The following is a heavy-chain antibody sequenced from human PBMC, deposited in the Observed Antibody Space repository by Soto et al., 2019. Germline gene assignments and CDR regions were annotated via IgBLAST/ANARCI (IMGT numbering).Heavy chain of an antibody. CDR1: GFTFSSYW. Sequence: PGGSLRLSCAASGFTFSSYWMSWVRQAPGKGLEWVANIKQDGSEKYYVDSVKGRFTISRDNAKNSLYLQMNSLRAEDTAVYYCAREALRGYSGSHGTDYWGQGTLVTVSS. CDR2: IKQDGSEK. J-gene: IGHJ4*02. D-gene: IGHD5-12*01. CDR3: AREALRGYSGSHGTDY. V-gene: IGHV3-7*01.